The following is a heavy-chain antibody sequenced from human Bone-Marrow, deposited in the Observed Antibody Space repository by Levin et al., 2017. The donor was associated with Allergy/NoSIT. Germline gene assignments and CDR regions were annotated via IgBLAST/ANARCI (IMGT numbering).Heavy chain of an antibody. CDR1: GFTFSSYA. V-gene: IGHV3-23*01. CDR3: VKRGIVAGSKPAEFSY. D-gene: IGHD6-19*01. J-gene: IGHJ4*02. Sequence: GGSLRLSCAASGFTFSSYAMSWVRQLPGKGLEWISTVGGDSSTYYTDSVKGRFTIPRDNSRNTLDLQMNRLRAEDTAVYYCVKRGIVAGSKPAEFSYWGQGTLVTVSS. CDR2: VGGDSST.